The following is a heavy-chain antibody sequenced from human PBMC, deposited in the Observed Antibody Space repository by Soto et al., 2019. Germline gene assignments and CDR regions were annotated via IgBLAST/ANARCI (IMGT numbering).Heavy chain of an antibody. V-gene: IGHV1-3*01. CDR2: INAGNGNT. D-gene: IGHD4-17*01. CDR1: GYTFTSYA. CDR3: ARPPPTVNMEEYFQH. Sequence: ASVKVSCKASGYTFTSYAMHWVRQAPGQRLEWMGWINAGNGNTKYSQKFQGRVTITRDTSASTAYMELSSLRSEDTAVYYCARPPPTVNMEEYFQHWGQGTLVTVSS. J-gene: IGHJ1*01.